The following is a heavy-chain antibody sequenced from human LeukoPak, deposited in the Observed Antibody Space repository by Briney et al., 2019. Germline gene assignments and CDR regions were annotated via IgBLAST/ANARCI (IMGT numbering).Heavy chain of an antibody. J-gene: IGHJ6*02. CDR2: ISSSSSYI. CDR1: GFTFSSYS. Sequence: GGSLRLSCAASGFTFSSYSMNWVRQAPGKGLEWVSSISSSSSYIYYADSVKGRFTISRDNAKNSLYLQMNSLRAEDTAVYYCARGFNWNYYYYYYGMDVWGQGTTVTVSS. D-gene: IGHD1-7*01. CDR3: ARGFNWNYYYYYYGMDV. V-gene: IGHV3-21*01.